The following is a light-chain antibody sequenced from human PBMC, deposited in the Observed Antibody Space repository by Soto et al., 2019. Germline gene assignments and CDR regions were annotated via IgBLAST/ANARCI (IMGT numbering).Light chain of an antibody. CDR1: QGITGSY. CDR3: QQYYSIPLT. J-gene: IGKJ4*01. CDR2: GAS. V-gene: IGKV3-20*01. Sequence: ENVLTQSPGTLSLFPGERATVSCRASQGITGSYLAWYQQTPGQAPRLLICGASSRATGVPDRFSGSGSGTDFTLTISRLEPEDFALYYCQQYYSIPLTFGGGTKVDIK.